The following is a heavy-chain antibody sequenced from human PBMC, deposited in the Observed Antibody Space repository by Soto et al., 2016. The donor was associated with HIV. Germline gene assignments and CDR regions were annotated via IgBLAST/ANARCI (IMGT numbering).Heavy chain of an antibody. V-gene: IGHV3-21*01. CDR1: GFTFSSYS. CDR2: ISSSGSHI. CDR3: ARGPFDSSGYYLGYFDY. D-gene: IGHD3-22*01. J-gene: IGHJ4*02. Sequence: EVQLVESGGGVVQPGRSLRLSCAASGFTFSSYSMNWVRQAPGKGLEWVSSISSSGSHIYYADSVKGRFTISRDNAKNSLYLQMNSLRAEDTAVYYCARGPFDSSGYYLGYFDYWGQGTLVTVSS.